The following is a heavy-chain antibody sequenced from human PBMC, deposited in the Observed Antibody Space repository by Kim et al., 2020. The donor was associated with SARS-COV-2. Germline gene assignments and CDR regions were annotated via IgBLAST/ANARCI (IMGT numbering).Heavy chain of an antibody. CDR3: AKGAFVLRYFDWLSYFDY. D-gene: IGHD3-9*01. J-gene: IGHJ4*02. V-gene: IGHV3-23*01. Sequence: KGRFTISRDNSKTTLYLQMNSLRAEDTAVYYCAKGAFVLRYFDWLSYFDYWGQGTLVTVSS.